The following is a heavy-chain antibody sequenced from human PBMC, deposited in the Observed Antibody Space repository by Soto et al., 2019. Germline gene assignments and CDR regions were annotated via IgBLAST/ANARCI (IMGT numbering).Heavy chain of an antibody. CDR2: IYTSGST. V-gene: IGHV4-4*07. CDR1: GGPISSYY. Sequence: SETLSLTWTVSGGPISSYYWSWIRQPAGKGLEWIGRIYTSGSTNYNPSLKSRVTMSVDTSKNQFSLKLSSVTAADTAVYYCARDYFRIAVADPVPNWFDPWGQGTLVTV. J-gene: IGHJ5*02. CDR3: ARDYFRIAVADPVPNWFDP. D-gene: IGHD6-19*01.